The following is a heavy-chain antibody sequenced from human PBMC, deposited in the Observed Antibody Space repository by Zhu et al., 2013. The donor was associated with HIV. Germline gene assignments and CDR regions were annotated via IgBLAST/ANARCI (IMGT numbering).Heavy chain of an antibody. D-gene: IGHD1-26*01. J-gene: IGHJ4*02. CDR1: GYAFTSYD. CDR3: ARRTARVGATTDY. Sequence: QAQLVQSGAEVKKPGASVKVSCKASGYAFTSYDINWVRQATGQGPEWTGWMNANSGNTGYAQKFQGRVTMTRNISISTAYMELSSLRSDDTAVYYCARRTARVGATTDYWGQGTLVTVSS. V-gene: IGHV1-8*01. CDR2: MNANSGNT.